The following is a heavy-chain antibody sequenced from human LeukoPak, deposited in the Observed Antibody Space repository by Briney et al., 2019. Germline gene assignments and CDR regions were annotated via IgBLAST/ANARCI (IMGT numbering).Heavy chain of an antibody. J-gene: IGHJ5*02. Sequence: PSETLSLTCTVSGGSISSSSYYWGWIRQPPGKGLEWIGSIYYSGSTYYNPSLKSRVTISVDTSKNQFSLKLSSVTAADTAVYYCARRTRYCSSTSCYSWFDPWGQGTLVTVSS. CDR1: GGSISSSSYY. CDR2: IYYSGST. D-gene: IGHD2-2*02. V-gene: IGHV4-39*01. CDR3: ARRTRYCSSTSCYSWFDP.